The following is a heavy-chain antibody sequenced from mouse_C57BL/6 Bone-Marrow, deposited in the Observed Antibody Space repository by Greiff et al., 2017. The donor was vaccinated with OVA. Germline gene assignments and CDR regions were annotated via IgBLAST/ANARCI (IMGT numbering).Heavy chain of an antibody. J-gene: IGHJ1*03. D-gene: IGHD1-1*01. Sequence: EVQLQQSGPGLAKPSQTLSLTCSVTGYSITSDYWNWIRKFPGNKLEYMGYISYSGSTYYNPSLKSRISITRDTSKNQYYLQLNSVTTEDTATYYCARTPYYGSVDWYFDVWGTGTTVTVSS. CDR1: GYSITSDY. CDR3: ARTPYYGSVDWYFDV. V-gene: IGHV3-8*01. CDR2: ISYSGST.